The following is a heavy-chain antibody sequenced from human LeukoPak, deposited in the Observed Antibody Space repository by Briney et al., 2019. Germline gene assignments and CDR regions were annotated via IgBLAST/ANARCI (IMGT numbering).Heavy chain of an antibody. J-gene: IGHJ4*02. CDR3: AKDLGSSGFDY. Sequence: GGSLRLSCAASGFTFSSYAMHWVRQAPGKGLEWVAVISYDGSNKYYADSVKGRFTISRDNSKNTLYLQINSLRAEDTAVYYCAKDLGSSGFDYWGQGTLVTVSS. CDR2: ISYDGSNK. D-gene: IGHD1-26*01. CDR1: GFTFSSYA. V-gene: IGHV3-30*04.